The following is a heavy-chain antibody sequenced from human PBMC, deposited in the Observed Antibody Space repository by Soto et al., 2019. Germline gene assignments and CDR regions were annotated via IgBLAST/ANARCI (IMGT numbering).Heavy chain of an antibody. CDR3: ARDPAPVGYRGLDV. Sequence: GGSLRLSCAASVLTFSSSWMTWFRQAPGKGLAWVANIKEDGSEKYYADSVKGRFTISRDNTNESLYLQMNSLRAEDTAVYYCARDPAPVGYRGLDVWGQGTTVTVSS. D-gene: IGHD5-12*01. V-gene: IGHV3-7*01. CDR2: IKEDGSEK. J-gene: IGHJ6*02. CDR1: VLTFSSSW.